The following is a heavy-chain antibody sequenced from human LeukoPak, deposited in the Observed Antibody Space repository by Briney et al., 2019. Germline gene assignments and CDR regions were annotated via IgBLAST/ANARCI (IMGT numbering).Heavy chain of an antibody. CDR2: FGHNGDIT. D-gene: IGHD3-22*01. J-gene: IGHJ4*02. CDR3: AKKGYYDGSGYYMYYFDH. V-gene: IGHV3-23*01. CDR1: GFTFINYV. Sequence: GGSLRLSCVASGFTFINYVMSWVRQVPGKGPEWVSGFGHNGDITYSDSVKGRFTISRDNSKNTLFLQMNSLRADDTAVYFCAKKGYYDGSGYYMYYFDHWGQGTLVTVSS.